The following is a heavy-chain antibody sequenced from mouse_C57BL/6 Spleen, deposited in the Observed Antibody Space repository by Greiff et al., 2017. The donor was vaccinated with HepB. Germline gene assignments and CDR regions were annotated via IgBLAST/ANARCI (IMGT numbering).Heavy chain of an antibody. J-gene: IGHJ3*01. D-gene: IGHD2-4*01. V-gene: IGHV1-55*01. CDR2: IYPGSGST. CDR1: GYTFTSYW. Sequence: QVQLQQSGAELVKPGASVKMSCKASGYTFTSYWITWVKQRPGQGLEWIGDIYPGSGSTNYNEKFKSKATLTVDTSSSTAYMQLSSLTSEDSAVYYCARSYYDYGAYWGQETLVTVSA. CDR3: ARSYYDYGAY.